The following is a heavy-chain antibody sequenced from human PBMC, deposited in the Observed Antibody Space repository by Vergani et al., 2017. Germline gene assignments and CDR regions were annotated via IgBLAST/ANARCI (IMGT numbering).Heavy chain of an antibody. J-gene: IGHJ1*01. V-gene: IGHV1-69*01. CDR2: IIPIFGTA. CDR3: ARGGGQIAVAGTGDFEYFQD. Sequence: QVQLVQSGAEVKKPGSSVKVSCKASGGTFSRYAISWVRQAPGQGLEWMGGIIPIFGTANYAQKFQGRVTITADESTSTAYMELSSLRSEDTAVYYCARGGGQIAVAGTGDFEYFQDWGQGTLVTVSS. D-gene: IGHD6-19*01. CDR1: GGTFSRYA.